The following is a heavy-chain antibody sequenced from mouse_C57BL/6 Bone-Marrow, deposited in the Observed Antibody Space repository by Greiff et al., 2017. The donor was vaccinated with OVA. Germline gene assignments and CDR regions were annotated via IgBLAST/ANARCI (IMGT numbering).Heavy chain of an antibody. CDR3: TALFITTVVEDWYFDV. Sequence: EVKLQQSGAELVRPGASVKLSCTASGFNIKDDYMHWVKQRPEQGLEWIGWIDPENGDTEYASKFQGKATITADTSSNTAYLQLSSLTSEDTAVYYCTALFITTVVEDWYFDVWGTGTTVTVSS. V-gene: IGHV14-4*01. D-gene: IGHD1-1*01. CDR1: GFNIKDDY. CDR2: IDPENGDT. J-gene: IGHJ1*03.